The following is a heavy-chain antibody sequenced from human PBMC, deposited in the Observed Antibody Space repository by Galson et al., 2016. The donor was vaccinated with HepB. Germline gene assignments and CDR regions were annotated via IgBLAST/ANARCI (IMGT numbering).Heavy chain of an antibody. V-gene: IGHV2-5*01. J-gene: IGHJ4*02. CDR3: AHRLRPYSISCFYY. CDR2: LYWNGVK. CDR1: GFSLTTSGAG. Sequence: PALVKPTQTLTLTCTFSGFSLTTSGAGVGWIRQPPGKPLEWLALLYWNGVKRYSPSLKSRLTITKDTSKNQVVLIMTDMDPVDTATYFCAHRLRPYSISCFYYWGQGILVTVSS. D-gene: IGHD6-13*01.